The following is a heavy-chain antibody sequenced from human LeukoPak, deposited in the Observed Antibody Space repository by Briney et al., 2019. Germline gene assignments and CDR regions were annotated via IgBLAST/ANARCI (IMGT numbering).Heavy chain of an antibody. D-gene: IGHD5-12*01. Sequence: GGSLRLSCAASEFTLSSYSMNWVRQAPGKGLEWVSYISSGSSTVYYADSVKGRFTISRDNAKNSLFLQMSSLRAEDTAVYYCASWGSSGYWGQGTLVTVSS. V-gene: IGHV3-48*01. CDR3: ASWGSSGY. J-gene: IGHJ4*02. CDR2: ISSGSSTV. CDR1: EFTLSSYS.